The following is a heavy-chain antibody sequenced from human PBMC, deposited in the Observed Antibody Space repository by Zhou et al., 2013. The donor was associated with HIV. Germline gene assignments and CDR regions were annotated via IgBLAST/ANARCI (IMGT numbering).Heavy chain of an antibody. CDR2: IIPILGIA. D-gene: IGHD2-2*01. V-gene: IGHV1-69*04. Sequence: QVQLVQSGAEVKKPGSSVKVSCKASGGTFSSYAISWVRQAPGQGLEWMGRIIPILGIANYAQKFQGRVTITADKSTSTAYMELSSLRSEDTAVYYCARAVPAAIDAFDIWGQGDNGHRLL. CDR1: GGTFSSYA. J-gene: IGHJ3*02. CDR3: ARAVPAAIDAFDI.